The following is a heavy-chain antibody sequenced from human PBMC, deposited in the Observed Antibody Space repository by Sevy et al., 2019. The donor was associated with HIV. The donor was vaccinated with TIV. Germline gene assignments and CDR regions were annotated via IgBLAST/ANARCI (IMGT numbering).Heavy chain of an antibody. V-gene: IGHV3-7*01. J-gene: IGHJ4*02. Sequence: GGSMRLSCTASGFTFSDYWMSWVRQAPWKGLEWVANIKQDGSDKHYVDSVKGRFTISRDNAKNSLYLQMNSLRAGDTAVYYCARGVTTVTPFDYWGQGTLVTVSS. CDR1: GFTFSDYW. CDR2: IKQDGSDK. D-gene: IGHD4-17*01. CDR3: ARGVTTVTPFDY.